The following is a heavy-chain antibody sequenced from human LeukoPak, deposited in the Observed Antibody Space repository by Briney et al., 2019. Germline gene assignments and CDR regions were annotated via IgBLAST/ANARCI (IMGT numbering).Heavy chain of an antibody. Sequence: SQTLSLTCAVSGGSISSGGYSWSWIRQPPGKGLEWIGYIYHSGSTYYNPSLKSRVTISVDRSKNQFSLKLSSVTAADTAVYYGARHKAAFDIWGQWTMVTVSS. CDR2: IYHSGST. V-gene: IGHV4-30-2*01. J-gene: IGHJ3*02. CDR1: GGSISSGGYS. CDR3: ARHKAAFDI.